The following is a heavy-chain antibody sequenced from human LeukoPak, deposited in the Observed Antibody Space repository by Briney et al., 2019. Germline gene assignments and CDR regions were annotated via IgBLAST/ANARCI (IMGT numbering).Heavy chain of an antibody. CDR1: GFTVSSNY. J-gene: IGHJ4*02. V-gene: IGHV3-66*01. D-gene: IGHD3-16*01. Sequence: GGSLRLSCAASGFTVSSNYMSWVRQAPGKGLEWVSVIYSGGSTYYADSVKGRFTISRDNSKNTLYLQMNSLRAEDTAVYYCARRKLRLGEFDYWGQGTLVTVSS. CDR3: ARRKLRLGEFDY. CDR2: IYSGGST.